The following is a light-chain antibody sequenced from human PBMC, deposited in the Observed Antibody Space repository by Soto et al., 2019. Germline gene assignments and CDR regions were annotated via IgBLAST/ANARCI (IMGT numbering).Light chain of an antibody. Sequence: EFVLTQSPVTLSLSPGEVATLSCSASQTVRNNYLAWYQQKPGQAPRLLIYDASSRATGIPDRFSGGGSGTDFTLTISSLEPEDFAVYYCQQRSNWPKFGQGTKVDIK. CDR1: QTVRNNY. CDR2: DAS. V-gene: IGKV3D-20*02. J-gene: IGKJ1*01. CDR3: QQRSNWPK.